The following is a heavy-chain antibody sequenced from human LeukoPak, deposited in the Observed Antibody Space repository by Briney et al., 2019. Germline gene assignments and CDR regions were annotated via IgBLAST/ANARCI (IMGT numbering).Heavy chain of an antibody. CDR2: ITRSSYI. Sequence: GSLRLSCVASGFTFSSYSMNWVRQAPGKGLEWVSSITRSSYIYYADSVKGRFTISRDNAKNSLYLEMNSLRAEDTAVYYCAKDGSMPWGYYVDVWGKGTTVTISS. V-gene: IGHV3-21*01. CDR3: AKDGSMPWGYYVDV. J-gene: IGHJ6*03. CDR1: GFTFSSYS. D-gene: IGHD2/OR15-2a*01.